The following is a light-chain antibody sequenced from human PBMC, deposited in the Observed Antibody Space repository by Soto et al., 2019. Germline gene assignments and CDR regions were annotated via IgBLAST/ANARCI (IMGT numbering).Light chain of an antibody. V-gene: IGLV2-14*01. Sequence: QSVLTQPASVSGPPGQSITTSCTGTSSDVGGYNYVSWYQQHPGKAPKLMIYEVSNRPSGVSNRFSGSKSGNTASLTISGLQAEDEADYYCSSYTSSSTPYVFGTGTKVTVL. CDR1: SSDVGGYNY. CDR2: EVS. J-gene: IGLJ1*01. CDR3: SSYTSSSTPYV.